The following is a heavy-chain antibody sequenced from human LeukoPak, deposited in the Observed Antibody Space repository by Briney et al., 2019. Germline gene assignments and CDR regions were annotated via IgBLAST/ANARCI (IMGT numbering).Heavy chain of an antibody. CDR1: GGSISSGSYY. J-gene: IGHJ6*03. CDR2: IYTSGST. CDR3: ARDKGVVVPAAIPGTYYYYYYMDV. V-gene: IGHV4-61*02. D-gene: IGHD2-2*02. Sequence: SQTLSLTCTVSGGSISSGSYYWSWIRQPPGKGREWIGRIYTSGSTNYNPSLKSRVTISVDTSKNQFSLKLSSVTAADTAVYYCARDKGVVVPAAIPGTYYYYYYMDVWGKGTTVTVSS.